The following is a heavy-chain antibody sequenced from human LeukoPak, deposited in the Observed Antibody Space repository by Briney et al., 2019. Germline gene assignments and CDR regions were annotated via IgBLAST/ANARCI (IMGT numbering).Heavy chain of an antibody. Sequence: GGSLRLSCAASGFTFSSYGMSWVRQAPGKGLEWVSAISGSGGSTYYADSVKGRFTISRDNAKNSLYLQMNSLRAEDTAVYYCARENLLSSGWYNAFDIWGQGTMVTVSS. D-gene: IGHD6-19*01. V-gene: IGHV3-23*01. CDR2: ISGSGGST. CDR3: ARENLLSSGWYNAFDI. CDR1: GFTFSSYG. J-gene: IGHJ3*02.